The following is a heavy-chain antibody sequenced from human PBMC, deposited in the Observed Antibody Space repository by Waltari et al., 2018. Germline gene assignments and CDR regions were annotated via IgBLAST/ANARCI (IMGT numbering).Heavy chain of an antibody. V-gene: IGHV3-21*01. J-gene: IGHJ3*02. Sequence: EVQLVESGGGLVKPGGSLRLSCAASGFTFSSYSMNWFRQAPGKGLAWVSSISSRSSYIYYADSVKGRFTISRDNAKNSLYLQMNSLRAEDTAVYYCARDLGDYGRKAFDIWGQGTMVTVSS. CDR3: ARDLGDYGRKAFDI. D-gene: IGHD3-16*01. CDR1: GFTFSSYS. CDR2: ISSRSSYI.